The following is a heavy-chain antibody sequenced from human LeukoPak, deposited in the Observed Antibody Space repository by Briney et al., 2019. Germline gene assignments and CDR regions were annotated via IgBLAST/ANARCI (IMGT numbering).Heavy chain of an antibody. CDR2: ISSNGGST. CDR3: ARGRNEWELLFDY. Sequence: GGSLRLSCSASGFTFSSYAMHWVRQAPGKGLEYVSAISSNGGSTYYADSVKGRFTISRDNAKNTLYLQMNSLRAEDTAVYYCARGRNEWELLFDYWGQGTLVTVSS. V-gene: IGHV3-64*04. CDR1: GFTFSSYA. D-gene: IGHD1-26*01. J-gene: IGHJ4*02.